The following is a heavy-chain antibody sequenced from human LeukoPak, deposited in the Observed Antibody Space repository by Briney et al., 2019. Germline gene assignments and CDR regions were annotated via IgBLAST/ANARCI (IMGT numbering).Heavy chain of an antibody. CDR3: ARTSLSGYYYYGMDV. Sequence: SETLSLTCAVSGGSISSGGYSWSWIRQPPGKGLEWIGYIYHSGSTYYNPSLKSRVTISVDRSKNQFSLKLSSVTAADTAVYYCARTSLSGYYYYGMDVWGQGTTVTVSS. CDR2: IYHSGST. D-gene: IGHD1-14*01. J-gene: IGHJ6*02. CDR1: GGSISSGGYS. V-gene: IGHV4-30-2*01.